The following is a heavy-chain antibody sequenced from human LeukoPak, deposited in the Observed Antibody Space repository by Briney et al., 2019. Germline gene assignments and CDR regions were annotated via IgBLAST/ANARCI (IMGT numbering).Heavy chain of an antibody. CDR2: ISYDGSNK. CDR1: GFTFSSYA. CDR3: ARGAYHYED. V-gene: IGHV3-30-3*01. D-gene: IGHD3-16*01. J-gene: IGHJ4*02. Sequence: PGRSLRLSCAASGFTFSSYAMHWVRQAPGKGLEWVAVISYDGSNKYYADSVKGRFTISRDNAKNSLYLQMNSLRAEDTAVYYCARGAYHYEDWGQGTLVTVSS.